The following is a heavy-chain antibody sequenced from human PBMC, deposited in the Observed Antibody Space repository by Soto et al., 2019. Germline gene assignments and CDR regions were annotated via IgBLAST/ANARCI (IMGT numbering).Heavy chain of an antibody. D-gene: IGHD6-19*01. J-gene: IGHJ4*02. V-gene: IGHV3-33*01. CDR2: IWYDGSNK. CDR1: GFTFSSYV. CDR3: AREKPGIAVAGMSGGPDY. Sequence: GGSLRLSCAASGFTFSSYVMHWVRQAPGKGLERVAVIWYDGSNKYYADSVKGQFTNSRDNSKNTLYLNMNSMRTEDMAVYYCAREKPGIAVAGMSGGPDYWGQGPLVTVSS.